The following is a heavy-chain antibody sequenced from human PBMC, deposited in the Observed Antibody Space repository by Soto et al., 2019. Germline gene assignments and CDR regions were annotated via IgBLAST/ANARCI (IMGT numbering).Heavy chain of an antibody. CDR3: AREYYYDSSGFDY. V-gene: IGHV4-31*03. Sequence: QVQLQESGPGLVKPSQTLSLTCTVSGVSISSGGYYWTWIRQHPQKGLEWIGHIYYSWSTYYNPSLTSRVTISVDTSKNQFSLKLSSVTAADTALYYCAREYYYDSSGFDYWGQGTLVTVSS. CDR2: IYYSWST. D-gene: IGHD3-22*01. CDR1: GVSISSGGYY. J-gene: IGHJ4*02.